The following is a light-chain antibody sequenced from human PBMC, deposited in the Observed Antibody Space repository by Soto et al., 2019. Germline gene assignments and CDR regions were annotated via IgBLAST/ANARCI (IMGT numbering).Light chain of an antibody. CDR3: QRSYRSIS. J-gene: IGKJ5*01. CDR1: QSISAY. V-gene: IGKV1-39*01. Sequence: DIQMTQSPSSLYASVGHRVTITCRANQSISAYLNWYQQRPGKAPSLLIYAATRLHSGVPSRFSGSGSGTDFTLTISSLQPEDFATYYCQRSYRSISFGQGTRLEMK. CDR2: AAT.